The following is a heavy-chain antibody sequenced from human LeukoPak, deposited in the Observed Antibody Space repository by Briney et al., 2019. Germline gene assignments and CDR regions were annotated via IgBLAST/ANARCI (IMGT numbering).Heavy chain of an antibody. V-gene: IGHV3-66*01. CDR1: GFSVNNKY. CDR3: ARASRTYQLAFDY. Sequence: PGGSLRLSCAASGFSVNNKYMSWVRQAPGKGLEWVSVIYSGGSTYYADSVKGRFTISRDNSKNTLYLQMNSLRAEDTAVYYCARASRTYQLAFDYWGQGTLVTVSS. CDR2: IYSGGST. D-gene: IGHD1-1*01. J-gene: IGHJ4*02.